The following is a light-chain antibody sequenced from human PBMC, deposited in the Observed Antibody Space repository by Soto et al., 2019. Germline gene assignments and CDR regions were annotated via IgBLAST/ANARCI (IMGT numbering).Light chain of an antibody. CDR1: QSVSSN. V-gene: IGKV3-15*01. CDR3: QQYNNWPPCT. Sequence: EIVMTQSPATLSVSPGERATLSCRASQSVSSNLAWYQQKPGQAPRLLIYGASTRATRIPARFSGSGSGTEFTLTISSLQSEDFAVYYCQQYNNWPPCTFGQGTKLEIK. CDR2: GAS. J-gene: IGKJ2*02.